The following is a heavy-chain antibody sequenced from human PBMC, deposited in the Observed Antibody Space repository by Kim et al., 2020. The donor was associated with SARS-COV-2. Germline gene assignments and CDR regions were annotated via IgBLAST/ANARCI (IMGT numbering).Heavy chain of an antibody. CDR2: ISSSSSYI. V-gene: IGHV3-21*01. J-gene: IGHJ4*02. CDR1: GFTFSSYS. CDR3: ARAWGHDSSGYPFDY. D-gene: IGHD3-22*01. Sequence: GGSLRLSCAASGFTFSSYSMNWVRQAPGKGLEWVSSISSSSSYIYYADSVKGRFTISRDNAKNSLYLQMNSLRAEDTAVYYCARAWGHDSSGYPFDYWGQGTLVTVSS.